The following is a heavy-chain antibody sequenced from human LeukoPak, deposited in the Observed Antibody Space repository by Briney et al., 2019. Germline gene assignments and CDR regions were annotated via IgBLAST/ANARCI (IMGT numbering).Heavy chain of an antibody. CDR3: ARGGFTFDY. CDR1: GGSFSGYY. CDR2: INHSGST. J-gene: IGHJ4*02. Sequence: SETLSLTCAVYGGSFSGYYWSWIRQPPGKGLEWIGEINHSGSTNYNPSLKSRVTMSVDTSKNQFSLKLSSVTAADTAVYCCARGGFTFDYWGKVTLVASSS. V-gene: IGHV4-34*01.